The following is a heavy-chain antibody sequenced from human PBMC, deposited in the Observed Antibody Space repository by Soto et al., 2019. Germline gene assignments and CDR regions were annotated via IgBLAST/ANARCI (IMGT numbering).Heavy chain of an antibody. CDR2: IIPILGIA. Sequence: SVKVSCKASGGTFNSYTISWVRQAPGQGLEWMGRIIPILGIANYAQKFQGRVTITADKSTSTAYMELSSLRSEDTAVYYCARDRKYYDSSGYPPVFEIWGQGTMDPVSS. D-gene: IGHD3-22*01. J-gene: IGHJ3*02. CDR1: GGTFNSYT. CDR3: ARDRKYYDSSGYPPVFEI. V-gene: IGHV1-69*04.